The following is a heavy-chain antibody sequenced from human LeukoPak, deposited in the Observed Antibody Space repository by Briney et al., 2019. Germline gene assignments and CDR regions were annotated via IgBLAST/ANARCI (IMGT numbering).Heavy chain of an antibody. CDR3: ASQTLPAATLGWFDP. J-gene: IGHJ5*02. Sequence: SETLSLTCTVSGGSISSSSYYWGWIRQPPGKGLEWIGYIYTSGSTNYNPSLKSRVTISVDTSKNQFSLKLSSVTAADTAVYYCASQTLPAATLGWFDPWGQGTLVNVSS. CDR2: IYTSGST. V-gene: IGHV4-61*05. CDR1: GGSISSSSYY. D-gene: IGHD2-2*01.